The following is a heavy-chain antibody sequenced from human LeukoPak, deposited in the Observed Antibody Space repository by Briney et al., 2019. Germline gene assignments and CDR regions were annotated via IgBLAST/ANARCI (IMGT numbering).Heavy chain of an antibody. V-gene: IGHV3-64*01. CDR3: AGGRDGYNNHAFDY. CDR2: ISSNGGST. CDR1: GFTFSSYA. D-gene: IGHD5-24*01. J-gene: IGHJ4*02. Sequence: GGSLRLSCAASGFTFSSYAMHWVRQAPGKGLEYVSAISSNGGSTYYANSVKGRFTISRDNSKNTLYLQMGSLRAEDIAVYYCAGGRDGYNNHAFDYWGQGTLVTVSS.